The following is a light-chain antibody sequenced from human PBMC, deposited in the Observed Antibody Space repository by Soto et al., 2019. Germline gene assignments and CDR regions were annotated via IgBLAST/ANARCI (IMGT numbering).Light chain of an antibody. CDR3: FSYAGSSIV. V-gene: IGLV2-23*01. CDR2: EGN. Sequence: QSALTQPASVSGSPGQSITISCTGTSSDVGSYNLVSWYQQHPGKAPKLMIYEGNKRPSGVSNRFSGSNSGNTASLTISGLQAEDEADYYCFSYAGSSIVFDGGTKVTVL. J-gene: IGLJ2*01. CDR1: SSDVGSYNL.